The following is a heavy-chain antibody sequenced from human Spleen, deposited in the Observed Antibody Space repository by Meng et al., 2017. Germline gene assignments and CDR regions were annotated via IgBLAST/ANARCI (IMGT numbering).Heavy chain of an antibody. CDR2: ISSSGSTI. J-gene: IGHJ4*02. CDR1: GFTFSDYD. D-gene: IGHD6-13*01. Sequence: GGSLRLSCAASGFTFSDYDMSWIRQAPGKGLEWVSYISSSGSTIYYADSVKGRFTISRDNSKNTLYLQMNSLRAEDTAVYYCAKWAGYSNSWYSDYWGQGTLVTVSS. V-gene: IGHV3-11*01. CDR3: AKWAGYSNSWYSDY.